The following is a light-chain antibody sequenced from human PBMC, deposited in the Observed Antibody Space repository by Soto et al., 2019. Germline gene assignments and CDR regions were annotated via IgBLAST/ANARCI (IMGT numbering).Light chain of an antibody. V-gene: IGKV1-5*01. Sequence: DIQMTQSPSTLSASVGDRVTITCRASQSISSWLAWYQQKPGTAPKLLIYDASSLQSGVPSRLSGSGSGTEFTLTISSLQPDDFATYYCQQYNSYPTYGPGTKVEIK. CDR1: QSISSW. J-gene: IGKJ1*01. CDR2: DAS. CDR3: QQYNSYPT.